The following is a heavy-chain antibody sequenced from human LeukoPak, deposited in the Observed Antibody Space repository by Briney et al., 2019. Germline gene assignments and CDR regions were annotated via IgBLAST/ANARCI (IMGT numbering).Heavy chain of an antibody. CDR1: GFTFSSYA. D-gene: IGHD2-2*01. J-gene: IGHJ4*02. CDR3: TTSDIVVVPAAREMYYFDY. Sequence: PGGSLRLSCAASGFTFSSYAMSWVRQAPGKGLEWVSAISGSGGSTYYADSVGGRFTISRDNSKNTLYLQMNSLRAEDTAVYYCTTSDIVVVPAAREMYYFDYWGQGTLVTVSS. CDR2: ISGSGGST. V-gene: IGHV3-23*01.